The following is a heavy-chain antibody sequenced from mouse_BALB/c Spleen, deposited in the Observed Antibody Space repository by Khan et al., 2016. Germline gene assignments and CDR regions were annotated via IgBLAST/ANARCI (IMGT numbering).Heavy chain of an antibody. V-gene: IGHV3-2*02. CDR1: GYSITSDYA. Sequence: EVQLQESGPGLVKPSQSLSLTCTVTGYSITSDYAWNWIRQFPGNKLEWMGYISYSGSTSYNPSLKSRFSITRDTSKNQFFLQLNSVTTEDTATXYCATTVVAPRFAYWGQGTLVTVSA. CDR3: ATTVVAPRFAY. J-gene: IGHJ3*01. CDR2: ISYSGST. D-gene: IGHD1-1*01.